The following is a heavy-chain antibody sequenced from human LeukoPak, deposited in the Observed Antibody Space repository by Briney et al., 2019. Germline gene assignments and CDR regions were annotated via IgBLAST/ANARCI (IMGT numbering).Heavy chain of an antibody. J-gene: IGHJ3*02. V-gene: IGHV3-48*03. CDR1: GFTFSSHE. Sequence: GGSLRLSCAASGFTFSSHEMNWVRQAPGKGLEWVSYISDSGSAMYYACSVKGRFTISRDNTKNSLYLQMSSLRTEDTAVYYWARDAHGRYGDAFDIWGQGTMVTVYS. CDR3: ARDAHGRYGDAFDI. CDR2: ISDSGSAM. D-gene: IGHD4-17*01.